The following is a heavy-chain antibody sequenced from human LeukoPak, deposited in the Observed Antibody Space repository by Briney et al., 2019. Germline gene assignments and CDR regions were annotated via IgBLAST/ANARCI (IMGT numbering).Heavy chain of an antibody. D-gene: IGHD3-10*01. V-gene: IGHV3-11*04. J-gene: IGHJ4*02. CDR3: ARGGRFLWFGGDF. CDR1: GFTVSSNY. Sequence: KPGGSLRLSCAAAGFTVSSNYMSWVRQAPGKGLEWVSYISVSGSVIYYADSVRGRFTISRDNAKNSLYLQMNSLRAEDTAVYYCARGGRFLWFGGDFWGPGTLVTVSS. CDR2: ISVSGSVI.